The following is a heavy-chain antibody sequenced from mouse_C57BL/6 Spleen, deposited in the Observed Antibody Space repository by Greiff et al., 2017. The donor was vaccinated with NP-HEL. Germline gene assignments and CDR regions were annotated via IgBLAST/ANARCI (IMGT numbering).Heavy chain of an antibody. V-gene: IGHV1-64*01. CDR2: IHPNSGST. Sequence: QVQLKQPGAELVKPGASVKLSCKASGYTFTSYWMHWVKQRPGQGLEWIGMIHPNSGSTNYNEKFKSKATLTVDKSSSTAYMQLSSLTSEDSAVYYCARSDGDPWMDYWGQGTSVTVSS. CDR1: GYTFTSYW. J-gene: IGHJ4*01. D-gene: IGHD2-13*01. CDR3: ARSDGDPWMDY.